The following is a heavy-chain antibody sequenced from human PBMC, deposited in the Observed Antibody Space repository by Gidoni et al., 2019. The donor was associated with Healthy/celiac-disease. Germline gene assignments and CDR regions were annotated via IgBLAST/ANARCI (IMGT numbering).Heavy chain of an antibody. J-gene: IGHJ4*02. CDR1: GFTFSSHA. CDR2: ISGSGGST. V-gene: IGHV3-23*01. CDR3: AKEVPYYDSSGYDTPLDY. Sequence: EVQLLESGGGLVQPGGSLRLSCAASGFTFSSHAMSWVRQAPGKGLEWVSAISGSGGSTYYADSVKGRFTISRDNSKNTLYLQMNSLRAEDTAVYYCAKEVPYYDSSGYDTPLDYWGQGTLVTVSS. D-gene: IGHD3-22*01.